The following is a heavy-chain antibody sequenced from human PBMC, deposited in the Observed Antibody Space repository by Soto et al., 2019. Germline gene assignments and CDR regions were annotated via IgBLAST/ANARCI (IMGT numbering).Heavy chain of an antibody. CDR2: IKTDGSFS. CDR1: GFTFSSYY. V-gene: IGHV3-74*01. Sequence: EVQLVESGGGLVQPGGSLRLSCAASGFTFSSYYMHWVRQAPGKGLVWISRIKTDGSFSSYADSVKGRFTISRDNARHTLFLQMNSLSDDDTAVYYCARGFYGDPPALDYWGQGTLVSVSS. CDR3: ARGFYGDPPALDY. J-gene: IGHJ4*02. D-gene: IGHD4-17*01.